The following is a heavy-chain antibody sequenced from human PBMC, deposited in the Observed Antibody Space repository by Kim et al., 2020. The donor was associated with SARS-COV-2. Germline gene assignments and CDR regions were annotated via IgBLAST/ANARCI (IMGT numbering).Heavy chain of an antibody. CDR1: GGSISSGGYY. V-gene: IGHV4-31*03. Sequence: SETLSLTCTVSGGSISSGGYYWSWIRQHPGKGLEWIGYIYYSGSTYYNPSLKSRVTISVDTSKNQFSLKLSSVTAADTAVYYCAREWRKSNAFDIWGQGTMVTVSS. CDR3: AREWRKSNAFDI. D-gene: IGHD5-12*01. J-gene: IGHJ3*02. CDR2: IYYSGST.